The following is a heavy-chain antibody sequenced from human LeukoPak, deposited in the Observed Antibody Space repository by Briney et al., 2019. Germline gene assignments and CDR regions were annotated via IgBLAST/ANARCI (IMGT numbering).Heavy chain of an antibody. D-gene: IGHD6-13*01. CDR3: SRAAAGAEIDY. CDR2: INPNSGGT. CDR1: GYTFTGYD. V-gene: IGHV1-2*02. Sequence: ASVKVSCKASGYTFTGYDMHWVRQAPGQGLEWMGWINPNSGGTNYAQKFQGRVTMTRDTSVSTAYMELSRLTSDDAAVYYCSRAAAGAEIDYWGQGTLVTVSS. J-gene: IGHJ4*02.